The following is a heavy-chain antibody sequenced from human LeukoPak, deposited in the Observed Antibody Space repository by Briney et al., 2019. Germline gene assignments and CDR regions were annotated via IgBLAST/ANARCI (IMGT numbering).Heavy chain of an antibody. Sequence: PGGSLRLSCEASGFTFTIYTMSWVRQAPGKGLEWVSSISSSSNYIYYADSVKGRVTISRDNAKNSLSLQMNSLRVEDTAVYYCARGLGYDVLTGYPHYFDYWGQGTLVTVSS. D-gene: IGHD3-9*01. CDR3: ARGLGYDVLTGYPHYFDY. CDR1: GFTFTIYT. CDR2: ISSSSNYI. J-gene: IGHJ4*02. V-gene: IGHV3-21*01.